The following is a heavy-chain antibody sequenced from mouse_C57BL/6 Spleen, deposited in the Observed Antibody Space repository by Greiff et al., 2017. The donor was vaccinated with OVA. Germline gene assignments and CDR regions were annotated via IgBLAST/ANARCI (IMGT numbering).Heavy chain of an antibody. V-gene: IGHV5-17*01. CDR1: GFTFSDYG. CDR2: ISSGSSTI. J-gene: IGHJ4*01. CDR3: ARDTAQATFYAMDY. Sequence: DVKVEESGGGLVKPGGSLKLSCAASGFTFSDYGMHWVRQAPEKGLEWVAYISSGSSTIYYADTVKGRFTISRDNAKNTLFLQMTSLRSEDTAMYYCARDTAQATFYAMDYWGQGTSVTVSS. D-gene: IGHD3-2*02.